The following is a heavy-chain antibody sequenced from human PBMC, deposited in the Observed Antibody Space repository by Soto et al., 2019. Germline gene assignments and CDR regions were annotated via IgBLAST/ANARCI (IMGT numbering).Heavy chain of an antibody. V-gene: IGHV6-1*01. CDR3: ARQRRRYRDNDYYGMDV. J-gene: IGHJ6*02. CDR2: TYYRSKWYN. D-gene: IGHD3-9*01. Sequence: SQTLSLTCVISGDSVSSNSAAWNWIRQSPSRGLEWLGRTYYRSKWYNDYAVSVKSRITINPDTSKNQFSLQLSSVTAADTAVYYCARQRRRYRDNDYYGMDVWGQGTTVTVSS. CDR1: GDSVSSNSAA.